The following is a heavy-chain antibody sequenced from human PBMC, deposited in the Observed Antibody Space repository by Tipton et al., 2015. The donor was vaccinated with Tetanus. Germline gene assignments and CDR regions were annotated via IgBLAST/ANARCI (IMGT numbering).Heavy chain of an antibody. CDR2: ISSSGSYT. V-gene: IGHV3-21*01. CDR3: ARGMAEASNCGGDCYSDY. J-gene: IGHJ4*02. Sequence: VQLVQSGGGLVKPGGSLRLSCAASGFIFSSCGMSWVRQAPGKGLEWVSFISSSGSYTYYAGSLRGRFFISRDNAKNSLSLQMDGLRAEDTAVYYCARGMAEASNCGGDCYSDYWGQGTLVTVSS. D-gene: IGHD2-21*02. CDR1: GFIFSSCG.